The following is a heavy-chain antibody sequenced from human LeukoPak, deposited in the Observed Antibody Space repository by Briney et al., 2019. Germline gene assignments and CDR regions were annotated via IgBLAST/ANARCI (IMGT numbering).Heavy chain of an antibody. CDR1: GFTFSSYS. CDR3: AKGRGGWYAGDFDY. D-gene: IGHD6-19*01. Sequence: GGSLRLSCAASGFTFSSYSMNWVRQAPGKGLEWISYISGSSSTIYYGDSVKGRFTISRDNAKKSLYLQMNSLRLEDTAVYYCAKGRGGWYAGDFDYWGQGTLVTVSS. CDR2: ISGSSSTI. V-gene: IGHV3-48*04. J-gene: IGHJ4*02.